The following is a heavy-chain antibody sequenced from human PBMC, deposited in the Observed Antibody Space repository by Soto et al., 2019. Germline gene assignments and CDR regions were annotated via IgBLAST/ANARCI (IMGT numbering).Heavy chain of an antibody. V-gene: IGHV4-34*01. D-gene: IGHD1-1*01. CDR2: INHSGST. CDR3: ARATGTNGWFDP. CDR1: GGSFSGYY. J-gene: IGHJ5*02. Sequence: EQLQQWGAGLLKPSETLSLTCAVYGGSFSGYYWSWIRQPPGKGLEWIGEINHSGSTNYNPSLKSRVTISVDTSKNQFSLKLSSVTAADQAVYYCARATGTNGWFDPWGQGTLVTVSS.